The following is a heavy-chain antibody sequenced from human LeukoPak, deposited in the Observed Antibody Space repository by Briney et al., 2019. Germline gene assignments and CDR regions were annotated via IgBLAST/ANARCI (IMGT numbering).Heavy chain of an antibody. CDR3: AQSGNIEYYFDY. CDR1: GGSISGYF. V-gene: IGHV4-59*01. CDR2: IYSSGST. Sequence: SETLSLTCTVSGGSISGYFWNWIRQPPGKGLEWIGYIYSSGSTNYNPSLKSRATISVDTSKNQFSLKLRSVTAADTAIYYCAQSGNIEYYFDYWGRGTLVTVPS. D-gene: IGHD2/OR15-2a*01. J-gene: IGHJ4*02.